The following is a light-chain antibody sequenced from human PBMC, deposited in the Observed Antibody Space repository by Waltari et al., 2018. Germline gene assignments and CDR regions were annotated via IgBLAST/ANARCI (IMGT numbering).Light chain of an antibody. V-gene: IGLV2-8*01. CDR3: NSYAGGDILYV. Sequence: QSALTQPPSASGSPGQSITISCTGTSSDVGAYNFVSRYQQHPGKAPKLIIFAFTKRPSSVPDRFSGSKSGNTASLTVSGLQAEAEADYYCNSYAGGDILYVFGTGTRVTFL. CDR2: AFT. CDR1: SSDVGAYNF. J-gene: IGLJ1*01.